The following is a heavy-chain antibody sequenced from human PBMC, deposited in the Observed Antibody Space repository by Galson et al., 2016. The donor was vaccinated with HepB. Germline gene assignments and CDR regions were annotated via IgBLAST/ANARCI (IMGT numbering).Heavy chain of an antibody. J-gene: IGHJ4*02. CDR2: ISSDGGST. D-gene: IGHD5-12*01. CDR1: TFMFSSYT. Sequence: SLRLSCAASTFMFSSYTMHWVRQAPGKGLEYVSAISSDGGSTYYIDSVKGRFAISRDNSKNSLYLQMNSLRTEDTAVYYCVSRGAQWLVTADSWGQGTLVVVSS. V-gene: IGHV3-64D*06. CDR3: VSRGAQWLVTADS.